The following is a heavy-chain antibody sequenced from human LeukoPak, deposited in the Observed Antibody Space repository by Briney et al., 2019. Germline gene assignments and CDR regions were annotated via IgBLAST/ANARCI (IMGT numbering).Heavy chain of an antibody. J-gene: IGHJ4*02. CDR3: ARGGLELQLPFDY. D-gene: IGHD1-7*01. Sequence: SVKVSCKASGGTFSSYAISWVRQAPGQGLEWMGGIIPIFGTANYAQKFQGRVTITADESTSTAYMELSSLRSEDTAVYYCARGGLELQLPFDYWGQGTLVTVSS. V-gene: IGHV1-69*13. CDR1: GGTFSSYA. CDR2: IIPIFGTA.